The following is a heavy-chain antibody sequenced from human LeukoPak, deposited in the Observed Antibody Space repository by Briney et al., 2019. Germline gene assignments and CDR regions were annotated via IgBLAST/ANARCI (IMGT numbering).Heavy chain of an antibody. CDR3: ARVYCSSTSCYDY. J-gene: IGHJ4*02. D-gene: IGHD2-2*01. V-gene: IGHV3-20*04. CDR1: GFTFSSYE. CDR2: INWNGGST. Sequence: GGSLRLSCAASGFTFSSYEMSWVRQAPGKGLEWVSGINWNGGSTGYADSVKGRFTISRDNAKNSLYLQMNSLRAEDTALYYCARVYCSSTSCYDYWGQGTLVTVSS.